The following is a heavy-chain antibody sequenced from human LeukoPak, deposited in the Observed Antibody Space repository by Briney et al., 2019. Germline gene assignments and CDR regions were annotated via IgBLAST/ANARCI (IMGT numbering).Heavy chain of an antibody. Sequence: PGGSLRLSCAASGFTFSSYSMNWVRQAPGKGLEWVSSISSSSYIYYADSVKGRFTISRDNAKNSLYLQMNSLRAEDTAVYYCARDVGRGYSYGYYYYGMDVWGQGTTVTVSS. CDR3: ARDVGRGYSYGYYYYGMDV. J-gene: IGHJ6*02. CDR2: ISSSSYI. V-gene: IGHV3-21*01. D-gene: IGHD5-18*01. CDR1: GFTFSSYS.